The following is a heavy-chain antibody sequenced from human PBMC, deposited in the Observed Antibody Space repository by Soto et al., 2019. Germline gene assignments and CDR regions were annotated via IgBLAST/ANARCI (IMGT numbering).Heavy chain of an antibody. V-gene: IGHV1-69*12. D-gene: IGHD5-18*01. J-gene: IGHJ3*02. Sequence: QVQLVQSGAEVKKPGSSVKVSCKASGGTFSSYAISWVRQAPGQGLEWMGGIIPIFGTANYAQKFQDRVTMTADESTSTAYMVLSSRRSDDTAGYYCARDRGASYGVDAFDIWGQGTMVTVSS. CDR3: ARDRGASYGVDAFDI. CDR2: IIPIFGTA. CDR1: GGTFSSYA.